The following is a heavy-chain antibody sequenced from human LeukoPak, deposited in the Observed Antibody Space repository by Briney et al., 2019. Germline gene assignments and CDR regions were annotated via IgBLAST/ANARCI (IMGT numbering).Heavy chain of an antibody. CDR2: ISTSSSYI. CDR1: GLTFSSYN. D-gene: IGHD6-13*01. V-gene: IGHV3-21*03. Sequence: WGNLRLSCTASGLTFSSYNMNWVRQGPGNGLEWVSSISTSSSYIYYADSVKGRFTISRDNARTSLYLQINTLRAEDTAVYSCARADKGSSSWYFKSRGYYYYMDVWGKGTTVTVS. J-gene: IGHJ6*03. CDR3: ARADKGSSSWYFKSRGYYYYMDV.